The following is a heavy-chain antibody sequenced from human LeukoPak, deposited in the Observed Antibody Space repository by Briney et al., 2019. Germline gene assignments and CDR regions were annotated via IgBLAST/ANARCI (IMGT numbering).Heavy chain of an antibody. CDR1: GGSFSGYY. V-gene: IGHV4-34*01. CDR2: INHSGST. D-gene: IGHD3-3*01. CDR3: ARAGLKYYDFWSGTYYFDY. Sequence: KSSGTLSLTCAVYGGSFSGYYWSWIRQPPGKGLEWIGEINHSGSTNYNPSLKSRVTISVDTSKNQFSLKLSSVTAADTAVYYCARAGLKYYDFWSGTYYFDYWGQGTLVTVSS. J-gene: IGHJ4*02.